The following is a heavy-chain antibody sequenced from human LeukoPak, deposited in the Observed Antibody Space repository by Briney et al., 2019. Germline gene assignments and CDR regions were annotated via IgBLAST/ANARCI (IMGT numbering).Heavy chain of an antibody. CDR2: INSDGSTT. CDR1: GFTFSRYW. CDR3: ARRSSGSPPFYFDY. J-gene: IGHJ4*02. Sequence: HSGGPLRLPCAASGFTFSRYWMHWVRHAPGKGLVWVSRINSDGSTTNYADSVKGRFTISRDNAKNTLYLQMNSLRAEDTAMYYCARRSSGSPPFYFDYWGQGTLVTVSS. V-gene: IGHV3-74*01. D-gene: IGHD1-26*01.